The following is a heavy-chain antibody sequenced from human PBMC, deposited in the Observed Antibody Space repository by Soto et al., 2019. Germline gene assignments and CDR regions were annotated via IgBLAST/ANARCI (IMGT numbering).Heavy chain of an antibody. D-gene: IGHD2-15*01. V-gene: IGHV3-23*01. CDR2: IRESGDCR. CDR1: GFTFSAHP. J-gene: IGHJ4*02. CDR3: ARGRPPYCSETKCYWTDDY. Sequence: EVQLLESGGGLVQPGGSLRLSCAASGFTFSAHPMSWLLQAPGKGLEWVSSIRESGDCRYYADSVKGRFTISRDNFRNTVYLQMNSLRAEATAVYYCARGRPPYCSETKCYWTDDYWGQGTLVTVSS.